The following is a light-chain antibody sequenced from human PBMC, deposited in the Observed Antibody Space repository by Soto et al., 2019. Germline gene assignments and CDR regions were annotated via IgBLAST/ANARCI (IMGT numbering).Light chain of an antibody. CDR2: GAS. V-gene: IGKV3-15*01. J-gene: IGKJ1*01. CDR3: QQYYDWPWT. Sequence: EKVMTQSPGSLSVSPGERAALSCRASQSVGSNLAWYQRKPGQAPRLLIYGASNRATGIPSRFSGSGSGTEFTLTISSLQSEDFAVYYCQQYYDWPWTFGQGTKVDIK. CDR1: QSVGSN.